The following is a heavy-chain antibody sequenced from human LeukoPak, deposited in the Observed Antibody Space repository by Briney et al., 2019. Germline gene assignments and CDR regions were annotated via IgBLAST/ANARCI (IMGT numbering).Heavy chain of an antibody. CDR2: ISAYNGNT. CDR3: ARERSSSPYNWLDP. D-gene: IGHD6-6*01. CDR1: GYTFTSYG. J-gene: IGHJ5*02. Sequence: ASVKVSCKASGYTFTSYGISWVRQAPGQGLEWMGWISAYNGNTNYAQKLQGRVTMTTDTSTSTAYMELRSLRSDDTAVYYCARERSSSPYNWLDPWGQGTLVTVSS. V-gene: IGHV1-18*01.